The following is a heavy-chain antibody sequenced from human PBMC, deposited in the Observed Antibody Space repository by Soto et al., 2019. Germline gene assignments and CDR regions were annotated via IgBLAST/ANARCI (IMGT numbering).Heavy chain of an antibody. D-gene: IGHD3-3*01. V-gene: IGHV4-39*02. CDR3: AREVGFGWFDP. CDR1: GDSISSSSYY. CDR2: IYYRGST. Sequence: QLQLQESGPGQVKPSETLSLTCTVSGDSISSSSYYWGWIRQSPGKGLEWIGSIYYRGSTHYNPSLKRRVTTSLDKSATQFSLNLTSVTAADTAVYYCAREVGFGWFDPWGQGTLVTVSS. J-gene: IGHJ5*02.